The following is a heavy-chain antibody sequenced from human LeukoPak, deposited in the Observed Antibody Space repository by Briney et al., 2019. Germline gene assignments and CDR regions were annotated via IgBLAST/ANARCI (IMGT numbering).Heavy chain of an antibody. D-gene: IGHD6-19*01. V-gene: IGHV3-23*01. CDR1: GFTFSSYA. CDR2: ISASGGST. Sequence: PGGSLRLSCAASGFTFSSYAMSWVRQAPGKGLEWVSAISASGGSTYHADSVKGRFTISRDNAKNSLYLQMNRRTAEATAVYYCAGSGWSRDAFDIWGQGTMVTVSS. CDR3: AGSGWSRDAFDI. J-gene: IGHJ3*02.